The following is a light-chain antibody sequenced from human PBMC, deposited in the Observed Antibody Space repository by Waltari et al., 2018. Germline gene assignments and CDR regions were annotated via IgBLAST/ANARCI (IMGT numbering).Light chain of an antibody. Sequence: QSALTQPASVSGSPGQSVTIFCAGTSNVVGGYNSVSWYQEYPGQAPRVIIYDVSDRPSGVSDRFSGSKSGNTASLTISGLQAEDEADYYCSSQSSNDVVLFGGGTKLTVL. CDR2: DVS. V-gene: IGLV2-14*01. CDR3: SSQSSNDVVL. CDR1: SNVVGGYNS. J-gene: IGLJ2*01.